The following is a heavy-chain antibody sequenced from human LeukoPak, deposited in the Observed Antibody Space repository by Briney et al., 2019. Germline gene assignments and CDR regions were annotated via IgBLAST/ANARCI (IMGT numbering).Heavy chain of an antibody. Sequence: GGSLRLSCAGSGFPFSSYPISWVRQAPGKGLEWVSVISGSGGSTYYADSVKGRFAISRDNSKNTLYLQMNSLRAEDTAVYYCARDLPLYYDILTGPNYFDYWGQGTLVPVSS. CDR2: ISGSGGST. V-gene: IGHV3-23*01. D-gene: IGHD3-9*01. CDR1: GFPFSSYP. J-gene: IGHJ4*02. CDR3: ARDLPLYYDILTGPNYFDY.